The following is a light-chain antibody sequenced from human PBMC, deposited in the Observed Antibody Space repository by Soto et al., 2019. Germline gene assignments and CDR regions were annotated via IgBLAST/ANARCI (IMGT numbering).Light chain of an antibody. V-gene: IGKV2-30*01. CDR2: RVS. J-gene: IGKJ2*01. CDR3: LQGTHWPYT. CDR1: QSLVDTAGNTY. Sequence: MTQSPSSLPVTLGQPASISCRSSQSLVDTAGNTYLSWFQQRPGQSPRRLLYRVSARDSGVPDRFSGSGSGTDFTLIINRVEAEDLGVYYCLQGTHWPYTFGQGTKLEIK.